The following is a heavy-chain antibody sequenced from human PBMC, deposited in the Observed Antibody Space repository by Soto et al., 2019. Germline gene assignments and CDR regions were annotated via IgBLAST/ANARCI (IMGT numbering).Heavy chain of an antibody. CDR3: ARDTSQQLGDYYYYGMDV. J-gene: IGHJ6*02. CDR1: GYTFTGYY. Sequence: ASVKVSCKASGYTFTGYYMHWVRQAPGQGLEWMGWINPNSGGTNYAQKFQGRVTMTRDTSISTAYMELSRLRSDDTAVYYCARDTSQQLGDYYYYGMDVWGQGTTGTVSS. CDR2: INPNSGGT. D-gene: IGHD6-6*01. V-gene: IGHV1-2*02.